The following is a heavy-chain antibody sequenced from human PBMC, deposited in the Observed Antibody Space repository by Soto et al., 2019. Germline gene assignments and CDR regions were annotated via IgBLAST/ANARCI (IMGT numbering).Heavy chain of an antibody. CDR1: GGSINGYY. CDR2: IYNSGTT. V-gene: IGHV4-59*01. D-gene: IGHD1-7*01. CDR3: ARPTGTSVLDGFDI. J-gene: IGHJ3*02. Sequence: PSETLSLTCSVSGGSINGYYWSWIRKAPGKGRDWIGYIYNSGTTRYNPSLKGRVTMSLDTSETQFSLRVTSVTAADTAVYYCARPTGTSVLDGFDIWGQGTMVTVS.